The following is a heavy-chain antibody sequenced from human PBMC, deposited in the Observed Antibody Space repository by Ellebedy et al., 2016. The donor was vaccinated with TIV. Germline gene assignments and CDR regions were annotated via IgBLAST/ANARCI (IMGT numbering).Heavy chain of an antibody. CDR3: ARGDIVIGGGRNWFDP. CDR1: GYSFTTYF. Sequence: KVSCKASGYSFTTYFITWARQMPGKGLEWMGRIDPSGSYAVYSPSFQGHVTISADKSITTSYLQWTSLQASDTAMYYCARGDIVIGGGRNWFDPWGQGTLVTVSS. V-gene: IGHV5-10-1*01. J-gene: IGHJ5*02. CDR2: IDPSGSYA. D-gene: IGHD3-9*01.